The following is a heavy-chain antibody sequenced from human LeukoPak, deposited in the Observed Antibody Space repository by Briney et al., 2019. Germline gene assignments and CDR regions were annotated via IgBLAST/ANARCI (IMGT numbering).Heavy chain of an antibody. CDR1: GFTFSSSA. CDR2: IRHDGSNK. CDR3: VKGRGYELTYFDY. V-gene: IGHV3-30*02. J-gene: IGHJ4*02. Sequence: PGGSLRLSCAASGFTFSSSAMHWVRQAPGKGLEWVAFIRHDGSNKYYADSVQGRFTISRDNSKNTLSLQMNSLRAEDTAAYYCVKGRGYELTYFDYWGQGTMVTVSS. D-gene: IGHD6-25*01.